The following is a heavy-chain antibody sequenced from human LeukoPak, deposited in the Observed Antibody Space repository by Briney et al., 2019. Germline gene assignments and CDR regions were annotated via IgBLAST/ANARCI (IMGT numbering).Heavy chain of an antibody. CDR1: GFMFSSYS. V-gene: IGHV3-48*01. D-gene: IGHD6-19*01. CDR3: ARDVEQWLVRVYYFDY. Sequence: PGGSLRLSCEASGFMFSSYSMNWVRQAPGKGLEWVSYISSGSTTIYYADSVKGRFTISRDNAKNSLYLQMNSLRAEDTAVYCCARDVEQWLVRVYYFDYWGQGTLVTVSS. J-gene: IGHJ4*02. CDR2: ISSGSTTI.